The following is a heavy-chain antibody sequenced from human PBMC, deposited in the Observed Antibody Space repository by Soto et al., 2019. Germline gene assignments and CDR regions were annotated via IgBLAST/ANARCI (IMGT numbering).Heavy chain of an antibody. D-gene: IGHD5-18*01. V-gene: IGHV1-69*02. J-gene: IGHJ4*02. CDR1: GGTFSSYT. Sequence: QVQLVQSGAEVKKPGSSVKVSCKASGGTFSSYTISWVRQAPGQGLEWMGRIIPILGIANYAQKFQGRVTITADKSTSTAYMELSSLRSENTAVYYCARLVDTADFDYWGQGTLVTVSS. CDR3: ARLVDTADFDY. CDR2: IIPILGIA.